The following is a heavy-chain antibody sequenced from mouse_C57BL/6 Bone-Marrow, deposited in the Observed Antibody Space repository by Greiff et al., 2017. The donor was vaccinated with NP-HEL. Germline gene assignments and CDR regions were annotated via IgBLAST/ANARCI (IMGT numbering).Heavy chain of an antibody. Sequence: QVQLKQPGAELVMPGASVKLSCKASGYTFTSYWMHWVKQRPGQGLEWIGDIDPSDSYTNYNQKFKGKSTLTVDKSSSTAYMQLSSLTSEDSAVYYCARSITTVVDFDYWGQGTTLTVSS. CDR2: IDPSDSYT. J-gene: IGHJ2*01. CDR1: GYTFTSYW. V-gene: IGHV1-69*01. CDR3: ARSITTVVDFDY. D-gene: IGHD1-1*01.